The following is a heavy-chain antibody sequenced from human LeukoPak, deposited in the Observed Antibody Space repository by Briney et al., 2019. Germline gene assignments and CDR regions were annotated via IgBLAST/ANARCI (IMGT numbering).Heavy chain of an antibody. CDR2: ISGSGGST. J-gene: IGHJ4*02. Sequence: GGSLRLSCAASGFTVSSNYMSWVRQAPGKGLEWVSAISGSGGSTYYADSVKGRFTISRDNSKNTLYLQMNSLRAEDTAVYYCAKGYRYSSSWYFDYWGQGTLVTVSS. D-gene: IGHD6-13*01. V-gene: IGHV3-23*01. CDR1: GFTVSSNY. CDR3: AKGYRYSSSWYFDY.